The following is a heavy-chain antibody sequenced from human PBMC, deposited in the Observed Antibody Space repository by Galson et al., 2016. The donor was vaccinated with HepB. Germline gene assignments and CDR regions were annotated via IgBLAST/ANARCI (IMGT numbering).Heavy chain of an antibody. D-gene: IGHD2-21*02. V-gene: IGHV4-59*01. CDR1: GYSISSYY. CDR3: ARVAYDGDSARGYGMDV. Sequence: SETLSLTCTVSGYSISSYYWSWIRQPPGKGLEWIGYVYYNGKTDYNPSFRSRLTISIDTPKNQFSLGLRSVTAADTAVYYCARVAYDGDSARGYGMDVWGQGTTVTVSS. CDR2: VYYNGKT. J-gene: IGHJ6*02.